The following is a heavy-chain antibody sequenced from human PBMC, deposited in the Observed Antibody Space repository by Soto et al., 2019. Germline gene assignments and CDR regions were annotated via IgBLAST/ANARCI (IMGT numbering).Heavy chain of an antibody. V-gene: IGHV3-53*01. CDR1: GFTVSSNY. J-gene: IGHJ6*02. Sequence: GGSLRLSCAASGFTVSSNYMSWVRQAPGKGLEWVSVIYSGGSTYYADSVKGRFTISRDNAKNTLYLQMNSLRAEDTAVYYCARDRVAEQWLIYVSCYYGMDVWGQGTTVTVSS. D-gene: IGHD6-19*01. CDR3: ARDRVAEQWLIYVSCYYGMDV. CDR2: IYSGGST.